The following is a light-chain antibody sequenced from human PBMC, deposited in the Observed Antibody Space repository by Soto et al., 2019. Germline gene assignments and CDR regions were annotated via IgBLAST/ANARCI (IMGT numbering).Light chain of an antibody. J-gene: IGLJ2*01. V-gene: IGLV2-14*01. Sequence: QSVLTQPASVSGSPGQSITISCTGTSSDIGAYNYVSWYQQYPDKAPKLMIFEVTNRPSGVSSRFSGSKSDNTASLTISGLQAEDEADYYCSSYTSSNTLVFGGGTKLTVL. CDR2: EVT. CDR3: SSYTSSNTLV. CDR1: SSDIGAYNY.